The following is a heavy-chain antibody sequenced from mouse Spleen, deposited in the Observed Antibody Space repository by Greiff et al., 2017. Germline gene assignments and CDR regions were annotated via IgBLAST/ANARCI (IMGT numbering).Heavy chain of an antibody. V-gene: IGHV5-9-3*01. J-gene: IGHJ2*01. CDR3: ARETEFGY. CDR2: ISSGGGNT. CDR1: GFTFSSYA. Sequence: DVHLVESGGGLVKLGGSLKLSCAASGFTFSSYAMSWVRQTPEKRLEWVATISSGGGNTYYPDSVKGRFTISRDNAKNTLYLQMSSLKSEDTAMYYCARETEFGYWGQGTTLTVSS.